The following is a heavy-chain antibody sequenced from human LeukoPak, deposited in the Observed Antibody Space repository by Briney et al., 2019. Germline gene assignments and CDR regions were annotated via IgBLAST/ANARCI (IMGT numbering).Heavy chain of an antibody. CDR3: ARDRPGSIAYFDY. Sequence: SETLSLTCTVSGGSISSGGYYWSWIRQHPGKGLEWIGYIYYSGSTYYNPSLKSRVTISVDTSKIQFSLKLSSVTAADTAVYYCARDRPGSIAYFDYWGQGTLVTVSS. CDR1: GGSISSGGYY. CDR2: IYYSGST. D-gene: IGHD2/OR15-2a*01. J-gene: IGHJ4*02. V-gene: IGHV4-31*03.